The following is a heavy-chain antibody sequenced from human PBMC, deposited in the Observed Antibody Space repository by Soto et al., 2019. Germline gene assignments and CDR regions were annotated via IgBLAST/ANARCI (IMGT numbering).Heavy chain of an antibody. CDR1: GYSISSSNW. D-gene: IGHD3-22*01. CDR3: ARSYDSSGFYGRGNGMDV. J-gene: IGHJ6*02. CDR2: IYYSGTT. Sequence: PSETLSLTCAVSGYSISSSNWWGWIRQPPGKGMEGIGYIYYSGTTYYNPSLKSRVTMSVDTSKNQFSLKLTSVTAVDTAVYYCARSYDSSGFYGRGNGMDVWGQGTTVTVSS. V-gene: IGHV4-28*01.